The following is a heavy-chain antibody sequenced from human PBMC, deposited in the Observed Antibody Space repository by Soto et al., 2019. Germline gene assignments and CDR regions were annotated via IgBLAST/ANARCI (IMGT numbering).Heavy chain of an antibody. Sequence: GGSLRHSCAASGFTFSSYSMNLVRQAPGKGLEWVSYISSSSSTIYYADSVKGRFTISRDNAKNSLYLQMNSLRDEDTAVYYCARDVYCSVARNWFALSGQRTLVIVSS. D-gene: IGHD2-15*01. CDR3: ARDVYCSVARNWFAL. J-gene: IGHJ5*02. CDR2: ISSSSSTI. V-gene: IGHV3-48*02. CDR1: GFTFSSYS.